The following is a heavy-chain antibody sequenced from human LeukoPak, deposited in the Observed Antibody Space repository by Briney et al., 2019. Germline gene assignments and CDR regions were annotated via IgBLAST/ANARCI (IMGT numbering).Heavy chain of an antibody. CDR2: ISPYNGDS. CDR3: TRYCSGGACYAYDAFDI. CDR1: GFTFNTYD. J-gene: IGHJ3*02. Sequence: GASVKVSCKPSGFTFNTYDFNWVRQAPGQGLEWVGWISPYNGDSKYAQRLQGRVTMTTDASTSTAYMELRSLRSDDTAVYYCTRYCSGGACYAYDAFDIWGQGTMVTVSP. V-gene: IGHV1-18*01. D-gene: IGHD2-15*01.